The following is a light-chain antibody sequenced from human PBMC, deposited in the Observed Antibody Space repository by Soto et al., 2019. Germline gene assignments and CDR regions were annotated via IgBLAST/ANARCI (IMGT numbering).Light chain of an antibody. J-gene: IGLJ2*01. Sequence: QSVLTQSPSASASLGASVKLTCTLSSGHSGYAISWHQQRPQKSPRYLMTLNTDGSHNKGDGIPDRFSVTSSGPERYLTIYSLQSEDAADYYCQTWGSAIVFGGGTKLTVL. CDR3: QTWGSAIV. CDR1: SGHSGYA. V-gene: IGLV4-69*01. CDR2: LNTDGSH.